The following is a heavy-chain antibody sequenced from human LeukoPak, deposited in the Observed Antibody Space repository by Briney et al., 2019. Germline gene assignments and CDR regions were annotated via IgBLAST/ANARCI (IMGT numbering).Heavy chain of an antibody. D-gene: IGHD2-15*01. CDR3: ARRYCSGGSCYPFDP. J-gene: IGHJ5*02. CDR1: GGSISSSNW. CDR2: IYRSGST. V-gene: IGHV4-4*01. Sequence: SETLSLTCAVSGGSISSSNWWSWVRQPPGKGLEWIGEIYRSGSTNYNPSLKSRVTISVDKSKNQFSLMLSSLTAADTAVYCCARRYCSGGSCYPFDPWGQGTLVTVSS.